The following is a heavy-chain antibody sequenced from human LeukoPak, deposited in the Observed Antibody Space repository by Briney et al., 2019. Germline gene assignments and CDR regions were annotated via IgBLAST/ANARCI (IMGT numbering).Heavy chain of an antibody. CDR1: GGSISSGGYY. V-gene: IGHV4-31*03. Sequence: SETLSLTCTVSGGSISSGGYYWSWIRQHPGKGLEWIGYIYYSGSTYYNPSLKSRVTISVDTSKNQFSLKLSSVTAADTAVYYCARGGDDSSGYSLDYWGQGTLVTVSS. J-gene: IGHJ4*02. D-gene: IGHD3-22*01. CDR2: IYYSGST. CDR3: ARGGDDSSGYSLDY.